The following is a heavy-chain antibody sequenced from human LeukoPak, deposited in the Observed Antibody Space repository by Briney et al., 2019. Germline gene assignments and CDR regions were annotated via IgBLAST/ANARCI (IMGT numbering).Heavy chain of an antibody. CDR1: GFTFSSYE. CDR2: ISSSGNTI. V-gene: IGHV3-48*03. Sequence: GGSLRLSCATSGFTFSSYEMNWVRQAPGKGLEWISYISSSGNTIYYADSVKGRFTISRDNAKNSLYLQMNSLRAEDTAVYYCARDRGGSYSAIDYWGQGTLVTVSP. J-gene: IGHJ4*02. D-gene: IGHD1-26*01. CDR3: ARDRGGSYSAIDY.